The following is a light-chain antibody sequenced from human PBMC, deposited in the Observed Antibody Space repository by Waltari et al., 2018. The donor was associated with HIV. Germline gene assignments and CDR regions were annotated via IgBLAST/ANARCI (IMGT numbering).Light chain of an antibody. CDR3: QQYYSTPWT. V-gene: IGKV4-1*01. CDR1: RSVLYNNQNY. CDR2: WAS. J-gene: IGKJ1*01. Sequence: DSVMTQSPESLAVCLGERAASNCKCGRSVLYNNQNYLAWYHQKPGQPHKLLIYWASTRESGVPDRFSGSGSGTDFTLTISGLQAEDVSVYYCQQYYSTPWTFGQGTKVEIK.